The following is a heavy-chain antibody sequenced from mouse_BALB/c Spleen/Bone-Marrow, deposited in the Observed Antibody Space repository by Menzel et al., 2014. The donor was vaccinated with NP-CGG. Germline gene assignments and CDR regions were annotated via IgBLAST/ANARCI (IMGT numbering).Heavy chain of an antibody. CDR3: ARDNLDY. V-gene: IGHV3-6*02. CDR2: ISYDGSN. J-gene: IGHJ2*01. CDR1: GYSITSGYY. Sequence: EVKLVESGPGLVKPSQSLSLPCSVTGYSITSGYYCNWIRQFPGNKLEWMGYISYDGSNNYNPSLKNRISITRDTSKNQFFLKLNSVTTEEIATYYCARDNLDYWGQGTTLTVSS.